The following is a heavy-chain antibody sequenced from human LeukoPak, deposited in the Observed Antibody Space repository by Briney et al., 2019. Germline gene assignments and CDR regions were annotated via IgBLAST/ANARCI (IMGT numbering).Heavy chain of an antibody. D-gene: IGHD3-22*01. V-gene: IGHV3-23*01. J-gene: IGHJ4*02. Sequence: GGSLRLSCAASGFTFSSYAMSWVRQAPGKGLEWVSAISGSGGSTYYADSVKGRFTISRDNSKNTLYMQMNSLRAEDTALYYCAIMHPYYDGSGYWVQWGQGTLVTVSP. CDR2: ISGSGGST. CDR1: GFTFSSYA. CDR3: AIMHPYYDGSGYWVQ.